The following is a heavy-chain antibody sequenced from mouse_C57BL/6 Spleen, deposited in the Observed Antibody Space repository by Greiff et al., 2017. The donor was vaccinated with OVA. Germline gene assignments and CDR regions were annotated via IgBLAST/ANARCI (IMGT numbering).Heavy chain of an antibody. V-gene: IGHV1-50*01. Sequence: QVQLKQPGAELVKPGASVKLSCKASGYTFTSYWMQWVKQRPGQGLEWIGEIDPSASYTNYNQKFKGKATLTVDTSSSTAYMQLSSLTSEDSAVYYCARREYGNYVAYWGQGTLVTVSA. CDR1: GYTFTSYW. J-gene: IGHJ3*01. CDR3: ARREYGNYVAY. CDR2: IDPSASYT. D-gene: IGHD2-1*01.